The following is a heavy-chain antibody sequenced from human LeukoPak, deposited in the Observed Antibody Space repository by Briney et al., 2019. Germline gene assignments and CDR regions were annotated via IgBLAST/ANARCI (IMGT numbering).Heavy chain of an antibody. Sequence: GGSLRLSCAASGFTFSSYWMHWVRQAPGKGLVWVSRINSDGSSTSYADSVKGRFTISRDNAKNTLYLQMNSLRAEDTAVYYCARGEITYYYDSSGYYRNGHYYGMDVWGQGTTVTVSS. J-gene: IGHJ6*02. CDR2: INSDGSST. D-gene: IGHD3-22*01. CDR1: GFTFSSYW. CDR3: ARGEITYYYDSSGYYRNGHYYGMDV. V-gene: IGHV3-74*01.